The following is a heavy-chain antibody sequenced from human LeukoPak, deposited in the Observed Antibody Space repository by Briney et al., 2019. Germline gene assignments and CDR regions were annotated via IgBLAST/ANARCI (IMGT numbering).Heavy chain of an antibody. CDR1: GFTFSSYG. V-gene: IGHV3-30*02. D-gene: IGHD6-25*01. Sequence: QPGGSLRLSCAASGFTFSSYGMHWVRQAPGKGLEWVAFIRYDGSNKYYADSVKGRFTISRDNSKNMLYLQMNSLRAEDTAVYYCARAAEGRSYYYYYMDVWGKGTTVTVSS. J-gene: IGHJ6*03. CDR2: IRYDGSNK. CDR3: ARAAEGRSYYYYYMDV.